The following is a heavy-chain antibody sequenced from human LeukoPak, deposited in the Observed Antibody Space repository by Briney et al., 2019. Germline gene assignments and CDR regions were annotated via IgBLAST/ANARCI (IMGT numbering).Heavy chain of an antibody. Sequence: PGGSLRLSCAASGFTFSSYGMHWVRQAPGKGLEWVAFIRYDGSNKYYADSVKGRFTISRDNSKNTLYLQMNSLRAEDTAVYYCAKTTKMVRGVIITYYYYYMDVWGKGTTVTISS. V-gene: IGHV3-30*02. CDR3: AKTTKMVRGVIITYYYYYMDV. J-gene: IGHJ6*03. CDR2: IRYDGSNK. CDR1: GFTFSSYG. D-gene: IGHD3-10*01.